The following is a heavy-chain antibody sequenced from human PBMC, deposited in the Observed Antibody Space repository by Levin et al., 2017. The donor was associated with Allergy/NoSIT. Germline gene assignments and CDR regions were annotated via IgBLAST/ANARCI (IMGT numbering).Heavy chain of an antibody. CDR3: ARDGPDCSGGSCYSGYFDY. CDR2: IWYDGSNK. Sequence: LSLTCAASGFTFSSYGMHWVRQAPGKGLEWVAVIWYDGSNKYYADSVKGRFTISRDNSKNTLYLQMNSLRAEDTAVYYCARDGPDCSGGSCYSGYFDYWGQGTLVTVSS. CDR1: GFTFSSYG. V-gene: IGHV3-33*01. J-gene: IGHJ4*02. D-gene: IGHD2-15*01.